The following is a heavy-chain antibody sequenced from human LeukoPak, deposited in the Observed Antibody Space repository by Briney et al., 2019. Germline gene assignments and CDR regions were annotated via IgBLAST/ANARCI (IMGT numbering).Heavy chain of an antibody. CDR2: IYYSGST. CDR1: GGSISSYY. Sequence: SETLSLTCTVSGGSISSYYWSWIRQPPRKGLEWIGYIYYSGSTNYNPSLKSRVTISVDTSTNQFSLKLSSVTAADTAVYYCARRFSPSWYGSVTFGGDWFDPWGQGTLVTVSS. V-gene: IGHV4-59*08. D-gene: IGHD3-16*01. CDR3: ARRFSPSWYGSVTFGGDWFDP. J-gene: IGHJ5*02.